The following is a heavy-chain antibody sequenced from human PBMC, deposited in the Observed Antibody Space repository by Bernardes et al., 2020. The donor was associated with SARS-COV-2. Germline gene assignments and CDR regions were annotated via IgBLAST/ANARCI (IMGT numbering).Heavy chain of an antibody. CDR3: AREGLVGAATGFVY. CDR2: IWYDGSNR. D-gene: IGHD1-26*01. V-gene: IGHV3-33*01. CDR1: GFTFRSDG. J-gene: IGHJ4*02. Sequence: LKFSCGSSGFTFRSDGIHWVRQAPGKGLEWVAVIWYDGSNRYYADSVKGRFTISRDNSKNTLYLQMNSLRAEDTAVYYCAREGLVGAATGFVYWGQGTLVTVSS.